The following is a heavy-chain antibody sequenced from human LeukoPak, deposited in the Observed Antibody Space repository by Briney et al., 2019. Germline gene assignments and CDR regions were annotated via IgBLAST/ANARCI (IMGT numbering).Heavy chain of an antibody. CDR1: GYTFTSYG. J-gene: IGHJ3*02. CDR3: ATKLYDFWSAFDI. V-gene: IGHV1-18*01. D-gene: IGHD3-3*01. Sequence: ASVKVSCKASGYTFTSYGISWVRLAPGQGLEWMGWISAYNGNTNYAQKLQGRVTMTTDTSTSTAYMELRSLRSDDTAVYYCATKLYDFWSAFDIWGQGTMVTVSS. CDR2: ISAYNGNT.